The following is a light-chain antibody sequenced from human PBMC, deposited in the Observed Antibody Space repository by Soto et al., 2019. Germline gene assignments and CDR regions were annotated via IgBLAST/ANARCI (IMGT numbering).Light chain of an antibody. V-gene: IGLV2-23*01. CDR2: EGS. Sequence: QSALTQPASVSGSPGQSITISCTGTSSDVGSYNLVSWYQQHPGKAPKLMIYEGSKRPSGVSNRFSGSKSGNTASLTISGLQAEDEADYYCCSYAGRNVWVFGGGTKVTVL. CDR1: SSDVGSYNL. J-gene: IGLJ3*02. CDR3: CSYAGRNVWV.